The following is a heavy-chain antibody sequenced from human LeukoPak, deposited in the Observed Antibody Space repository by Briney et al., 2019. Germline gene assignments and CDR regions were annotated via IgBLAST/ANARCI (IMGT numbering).Heavy chain of an antibody. Sequence: SETLSLTCTVSGGSISSGGYSWSWIRQHPGKGLEWIGYIYYSGSTYYNPSLKSRVTISVDTSKNQFSLKLSSVTAADTAVYYCARGATSLLSGWGQGTLVTVSS. D-gene: IGHD2-15*01. CDR2: IYYSGST. V-gene: IGHV4-31*03. CDR3: ARGATSLLSG. J-gene: IGHJ4*02. CDR1: GGSISSGGYS.